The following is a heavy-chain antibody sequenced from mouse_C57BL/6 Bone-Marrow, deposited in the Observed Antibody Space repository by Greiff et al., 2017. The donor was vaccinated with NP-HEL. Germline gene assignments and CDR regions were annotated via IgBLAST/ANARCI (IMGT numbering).Heavy chain of an antibody. D-gene: IGHD1-1*01. CDR3: AAYYGSSYCYFDY. CDR1: GYAFSSSW. J-gene: IGHJ2*01. CDR2: IYPGDGDT. V-gene: IGHV1-82*01. Sequence: QVQLQQSGPELVKPGASVKISCKASGYAFSSSWMNWLQQRPGTGLEWIGRIYPGDGDTNYNGKFKGKATLTADKSSSTAYMQLSSLTSEDAAVYFCAAYYGSSYCYFDYWGKGTTLTVSS.